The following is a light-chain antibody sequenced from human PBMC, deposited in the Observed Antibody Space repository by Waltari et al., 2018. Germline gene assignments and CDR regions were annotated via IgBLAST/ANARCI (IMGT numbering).Light chain of an antibody. CDR1: QSIGNW. CDR2: KAS. J-gene: IGKJ1*01. Sequence: DIQMTQSPSTLSASVGDRVTITCRASQSIGNWLAWYQQKPGKTPNLLIYKASTLQSGVPSRFSGSGSGTEFTLTISSLQPEDFATYYCQQYNGYSWTFGLGTKVEIK. CDR3: QQYNGYSWT. V-gene: IGKV1-5*03.